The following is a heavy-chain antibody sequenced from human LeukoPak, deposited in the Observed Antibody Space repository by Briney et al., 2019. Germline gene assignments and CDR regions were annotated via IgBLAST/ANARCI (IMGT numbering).Heavy chain of an antibody. CDR2: INPDSGGT. CDR1: GYTFTGYY. D-gene: IGHD2-15*01. J-gene: IGHJ4*02. V-gene: IGHV1-2*02. CDR3: ARDTGTLGYCSGGSCYSGGGIDY. Sequence: EASVKVSCKASGYTFTGYYIHWMRQAPGQGLEWVGWINPDSGGTNYAQNFQGRVTVTRDSSISTAYMELSRLRSDDTAVYYCARDTGTLGYCSGGSCYSGGGIDYWGQGTLVTVSS.